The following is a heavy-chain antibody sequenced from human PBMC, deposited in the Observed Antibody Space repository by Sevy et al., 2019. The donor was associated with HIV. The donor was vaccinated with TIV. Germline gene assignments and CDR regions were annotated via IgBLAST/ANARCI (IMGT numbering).Heavy chain of an antibody. CDR3: ASGVVVAATRSFDY. J-gene: IGHJ4*02. Sequence: ASVKVSCKASGYTFTGYYMHWVRQAPGQGLEWMGWINPNSGGTNYAQKFQGRVTMTRDTSISTAYMELSRLRSDDTAMYYCASGVVVAATRSFDYWGQGTLVTVSS. CDR2: INPNSGGT. CDR1: GYTFTGYY. V-gene: IGHV1-2*02. D-gene: IGHD2-15*01.